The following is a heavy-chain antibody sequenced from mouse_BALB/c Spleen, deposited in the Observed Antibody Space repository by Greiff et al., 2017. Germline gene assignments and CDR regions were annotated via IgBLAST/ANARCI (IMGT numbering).Heavy chain of an antibody. Sequence: EVKLVESGGGLVQPGGSMKLSCVASGFTFSNYWMNWVRQSPEKGLEWVAEIRLKSNNYATHYAESVKGRFTISRDDSKSSVYLQMNNLRAEDTGIYYCTRFAYWGQGTLVTVSA. CDR1: GFTFSNYW. V-gene: IGHV6-6*02. CDR3: TRFAY. CDR2: IRLKSNNYAT. J-gene: IGHJ3*01.